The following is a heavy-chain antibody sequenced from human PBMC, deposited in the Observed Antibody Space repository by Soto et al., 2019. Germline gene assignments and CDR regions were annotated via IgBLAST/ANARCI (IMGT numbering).Heavy chain of an antibody. CDR3: ARGIIAAAGDLTCFDY. V-gene: IGHV4-59*01. D-gene: IGHD6-13*01. Sequence: PSETLSLTCTVSGGSISSYYWSWIRQPPGKGLEWIGYIYYSGSTNYNPSLKSRVTISVDTSKNQFSLKLSSVTAADTAVYYCARGIIAAAGDLTCFDYWGQGTLVTVS. CDR1: GGSISSYY. J-gene: IGHJ4*02. CDR2: IYYSGST.